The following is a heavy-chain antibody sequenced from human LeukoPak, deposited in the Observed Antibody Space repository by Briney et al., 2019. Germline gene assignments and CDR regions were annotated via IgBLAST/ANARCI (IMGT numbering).Heavy chain of an antibody. Sequence: SETLSLTCNVSGGSIDTFYWSWIRRPPEKGLEYIGYISHSEYTDYDPSLEGRVTMSMDISNNQISLQLRSVTAADTAVYYCGRQSVTGRNGLDVWGQGTTVTVSS. V-gene: IGHV4-59*08. CDR1: GGSIDTFY. J-gene: IGHJ6*02. D-gene: IGHD5/OR15-5a*01. CDR3: GRQSVTGRNGLDV. CDR2: ISHSEYT.